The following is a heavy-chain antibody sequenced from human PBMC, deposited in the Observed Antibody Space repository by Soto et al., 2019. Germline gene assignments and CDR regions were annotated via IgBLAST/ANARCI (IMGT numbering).Heavy chain of an antibody. Sequence: SETLSLTCTVSGGSISSSSYYWCWIRHPPGKGLDWIGSIYYSGSTYYNPSLKSRVTISVDTSKNQFSLKLSSVTAADTAVFYCARSLHTSSYDSSHLYYYGMDVWGQGTTVTVSS. CDR3: ARSLHTSSYDSSHLYYYGMDV. D-gene: IGHD3-22*01. CDR2: IYYSGST. CDR1: GGSISSSSYY. J-gene: IGHJ6*02. V-gene: IGHV4-39*01.